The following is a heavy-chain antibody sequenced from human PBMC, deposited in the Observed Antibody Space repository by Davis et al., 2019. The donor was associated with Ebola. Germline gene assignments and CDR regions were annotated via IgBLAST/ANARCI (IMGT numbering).Heavy chain of an antibody. Sequence: HTGGSLRLSCAASGFTFSSYWMHWVRQAPGKGLVWVSRINSDGSSTSYADSVKGRFTISRDNAKNTLYLQMNSLRAEDTAVYYCAAGYSSSWLRIYYYYGMDVWGQGTTVTVSS. CDR2: INSDGSST. CDR1: GFTFSSYW. CDR3: AAGYSSSWLRIYYYYGMDV. V-gene: IGHV3-74*01. D-gene: IGHD6-13*01. J-gene: IGHJ6*02.